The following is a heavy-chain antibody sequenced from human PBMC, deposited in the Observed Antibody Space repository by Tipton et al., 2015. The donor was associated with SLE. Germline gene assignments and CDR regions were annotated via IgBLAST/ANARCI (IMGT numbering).Heavy chain of an antibody. D-gene: IGHD3-3*01. CDR2: IHYSGST. J-gene: IGHJ5*02. CDR1: GGSISTYY. V-gene: IGHV4-59*01. CDR3: ARGAIFGVVIPGGGWFDP. Sequence: GLVKPSETLSLTCTVSGGSISTYYWSWIRQPPGKGLEWIGYIHYSGSTNYNPSLKSRVTISVDTSKNQFSLKLSSVTAADTAVYYCARGAIFGVVIPGGGWFDPWGQGTLVTVSS.